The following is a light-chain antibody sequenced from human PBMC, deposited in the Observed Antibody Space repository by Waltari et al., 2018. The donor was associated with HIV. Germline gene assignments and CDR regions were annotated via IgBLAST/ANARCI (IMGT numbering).Light chain of an antibody. CDR2: EVS. J-gene: IGLJ1*01. CDR3: CSYAATSTFV. CDR1: SSDVGSYNL. V-gene: IGLV2-23*02. Sequence: QSALTQPASVSGSPGQSITISCTGTSSDVGSYNLDSWYQQYPGKAPKLMIYEVSKRPSGVSNRFSGSKSGNTASLTISGLQAEDEADYYCCSYAATSTFVFGTGTKVTVL.